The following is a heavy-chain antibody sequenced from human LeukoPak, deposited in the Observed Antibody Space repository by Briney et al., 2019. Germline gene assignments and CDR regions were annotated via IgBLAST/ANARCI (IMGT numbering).Heavy chain of an antibody. J-gene: IGHJ4*02. CDR3: ARDLIYDILTGYPLAPYYFDY. D-gene: IGHD3-9*01. Sequence: ASVKVSCKASGYTFTSYGISWVRQAPGQGLEWMGWISAYNGNTNYAQKLQGRVTMTTDTSTSTAYMELRSLRSDDTAVYYCARDLIYDILTGYPLAPYYFDYWGQGTLVTVSS. CDR2: ISAYNGNT. V-gene: IGHV1-18*01. CDR1: GYTFTSYG.